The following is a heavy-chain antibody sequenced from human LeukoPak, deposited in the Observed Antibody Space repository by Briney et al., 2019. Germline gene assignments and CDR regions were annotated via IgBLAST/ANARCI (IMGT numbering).Heavy chain of an antibody. V-gene: IGHV1-2*02. Sequence: ASVKVSCKASGYTFTGYYMHWVRQAPGQGLEWMGWINPNSGGTNYAQKFQGRVTMTRDTSISTAYMELSRLRSDDTAVYYCARVVTDGDYPPRFNWFDPWGQGTLVTVSS. J-gene: IGHJ5*02. D-gene: IGHD4-17*01. CDR2: INPNSGGT. CDR3: ARVVTDGDYPPRFNWFDP. CDR1: GYTFTGYY.